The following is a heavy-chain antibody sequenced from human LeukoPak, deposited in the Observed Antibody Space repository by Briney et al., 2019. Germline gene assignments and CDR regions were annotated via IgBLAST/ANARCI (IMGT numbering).Heavy chain of an antibody. Sequence: NPSETLSLTCAVNGGSFSGYYWSWIRQPPGKGLEWIGEIFHGGSTNYNPSPKRRVTISVDTSKNHFSLTLNSVTAADAAVYYCARGRSRTVVRGTRFYYYAFDDWGKGTTVTVSS. D-gene: IGHD3-10*01. CDR1: GGSFSGYY. V-gene: IGHV4-34*12. CDR2: IFHGGST. CDR3: ARGRSRTVVRGTRFYYYAFDD. J-gene: IGHJ6*04.